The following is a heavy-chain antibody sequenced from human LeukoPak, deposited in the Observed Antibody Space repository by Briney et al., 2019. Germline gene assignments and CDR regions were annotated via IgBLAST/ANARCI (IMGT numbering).Heavy chain of an antibody. CDR3: ATDVRGLVPYYFDF. CDR2: IYYSGST. Sequence: PSETLSLTCTVSGGSISSGGYYWSWIRQPPGKGLEWIGYIYYSGSTNYDPSLKSRVTISIDTSKNQLSLQLTSVTAADTAVYYCATDVRGLVPYYFDFWGQGTLVTVSS. V-gene: IGHV4-61*08. CDR1: GGSISSGGYY. J-gene: IGHJ4*02. D-gene: IGHD3-10*02.